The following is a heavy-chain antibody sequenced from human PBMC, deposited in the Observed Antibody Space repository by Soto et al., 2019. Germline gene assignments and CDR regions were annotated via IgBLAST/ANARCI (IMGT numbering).Heavy chain of an antibody. CDR2: IYYSGST. V-gene: IGHV4-31*03. Sequence: QVQLQESGPGLVKPSQTLSLTCTVSGGSISSGGYYWSWIRQHPGKGLEWFGYIYYSGSTYYTPSRKSRVTIAVDTPQNQSTLNLTSVTAAYTAVYYYARGQYFYLWARRTLVTVSS. CDR3: ARGQYFYL. CDR1: GGSISSGGYY. J-gene: IGHJ2*01.